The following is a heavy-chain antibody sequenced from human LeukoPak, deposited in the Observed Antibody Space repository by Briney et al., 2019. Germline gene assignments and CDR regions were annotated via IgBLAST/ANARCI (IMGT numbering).Heavy chain of an antibody. CDR1: GFTFSSYA. Sequence: GGSLRLSCAASGFTFSSYAMSWVRQAPGKGLEWVSAISGSGGSTYYADSVKGRFTISRDNSKNTLYLQMNSLRAEDTAVYYCARDIWDSSGRFFDYWGQGTLVTVSS. J-gene: IGHJ4*02. D-gene: IGHD3-22*01. V-gene: IGHV3-23*01. CDR3: ARDIWDSSGRFFDY. CDR2: ISGSGGST.